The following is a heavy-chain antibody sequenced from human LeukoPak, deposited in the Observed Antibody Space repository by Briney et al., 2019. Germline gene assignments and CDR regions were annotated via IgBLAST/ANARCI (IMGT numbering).Heavy chain of an antibody. CDR3: ARSSDSSDLGY. D-gene: IGHD6-25*01. J-gene: IGHJ4*02. Sequence: GMSLRLSCAASGFIFRSYGMHWVRQAQGKGLEWVAVIWSDGSQQHYADSVKGRFTISRDNSKNTLYLQMNSLRVDDTAVYYCARSSDSSDLGYWGQGTLVTVSS. CDR2: IWSDGSQQ. CDR1: GFIFRSYG. V-gene: IGHV3-33*01.